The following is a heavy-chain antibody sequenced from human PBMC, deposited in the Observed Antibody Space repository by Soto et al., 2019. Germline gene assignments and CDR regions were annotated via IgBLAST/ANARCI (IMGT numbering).Heavy chain of an antibody. CDR2: ISGNSSSL. J-gene: IGHJ6*02. V-gene: IGHV3-9*01. CDR3: AKDRYSSSAYYYYGMDA. Sequence: ESGGGLVQPGRSLRLSCAASGFIFDDYAMHWVRQAPGKGLEWVAVISGNSSSLGYADSVKGRFTISRDNAKNSLYLQMNRLRAEDTALYYCAKDRYSSSAYYYYGMDAWGQGTTVTVSS. D-gene: IGHD6-6*01. CDR1: GFIFDDYA.